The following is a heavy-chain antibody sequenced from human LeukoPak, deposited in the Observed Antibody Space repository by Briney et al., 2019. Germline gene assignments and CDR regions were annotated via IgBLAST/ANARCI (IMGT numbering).Heavy chain of an antibody. Sequence: SETLSLTCTVSGGSIGSSSYYWGWIRQPPGKGLEWIGSIHYSGNTYYNPSLRSRVTISVDTSKNQFSLKLSSVTAADTAVYYCAGTRRGYSDAFDIWGQGAMVTVSS. CDR1: GGSIGSSSYY. J-gene: IGHJ3*02. CDR2: IHYSGNT. CDR3: AGTRRGYSDAFDI. D-gene: IGHD3-22*01. V-gene: IGHV4-39*01.